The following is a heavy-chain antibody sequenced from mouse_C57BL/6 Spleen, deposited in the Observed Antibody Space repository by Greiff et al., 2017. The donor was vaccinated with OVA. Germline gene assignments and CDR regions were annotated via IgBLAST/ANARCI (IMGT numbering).Heavy chain of an antibody. CDR1: GYAFSSSW. CDR2: IYPGDGDT. D-gene: IGHD3-2*02. CDR3: ARGGSGYDDY. V-gene: IGHV1-82*01. Sequence: QVQLQQSGPELVKPGASVKISCKASGYAFSSSWMNWVQQRPGKGLEWIGRIYPGDGDTNYNGTFKGKATLTADKSSSTAYMQLSSLTSEDSAVYFCARGGSGYDDYWGQGTTLTVSS. J-gene: IGHJ2*01.